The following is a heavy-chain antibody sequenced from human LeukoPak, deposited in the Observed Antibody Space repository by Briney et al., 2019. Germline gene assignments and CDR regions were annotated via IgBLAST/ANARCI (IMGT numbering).Heavy chain of an antibody. CDR3: ARGNVDTAMEYYFDY. CDR2: IYYSGST. J-gene: IGHJ4*02. CDR1: GGSISSGGYY. D-gene: IGHD5-18*01. V-gene: IGHV4-31*03. Sequence: PSETLSLTCTVSGGSISSGGYYWSWIRQHPGKGLEWIGYIYYSGSTYYNPSLKSRVTISVDTSKNQFPLKLSSVTAADTAVYYCARGNVDTAMEYYFDYWGQGTLVTVSS.